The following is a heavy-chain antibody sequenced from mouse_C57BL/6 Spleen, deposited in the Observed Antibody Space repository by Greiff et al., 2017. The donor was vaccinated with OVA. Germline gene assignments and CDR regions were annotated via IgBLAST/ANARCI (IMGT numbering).Heavy chain of an antibody. CDR2: LSNGGGST. D-gene: IGHD2-1*01. CDR1: GFTFSDYY. Sequence: DVMLVESGGGLVQPGGSLKLSCAASGFTFSDYYMYWVRQTPEKRLEWVAYLSNGGGSTYYPDTVKGRFTISRDNAKNTLYLQMSRLRSEDTAMYYCARHDYGNYGYAMDYWGQGTSVTFSS. CDR3: ARHDYGNYGYAMDY. V-gene: IGHV5-12*01. J-gene: IGHJ4*01.